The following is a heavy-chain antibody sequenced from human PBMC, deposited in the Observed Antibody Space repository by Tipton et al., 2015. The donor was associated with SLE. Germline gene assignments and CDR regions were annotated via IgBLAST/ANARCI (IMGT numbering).Heavy chain of an antibody. CDR3: ARDVGVVEDGMSWFDP. CDR1: GFTLSNYE. CDR2: ISRSTGTT. D-gene: IGHD2-2*01. J-gene: IGHJ5*02. V-gene: IGHV3-48*03. Sequence: SLRLSCVASGFTLSNYEMSWVRQAPGKGLEWLSYISRSTGTTYSADSVKGRFTISRDNANNTHLQMNSLRAEDTAVYYCARDVGVVEDGMSWFDPWGQGTLVTVSS.